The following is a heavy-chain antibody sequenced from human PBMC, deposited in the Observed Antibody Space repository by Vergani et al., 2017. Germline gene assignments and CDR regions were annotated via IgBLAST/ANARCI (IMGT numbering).Heavy chain of an antibody. V-gene: IGHV3-23*04. Sequence: VQLVESGGGVVQPGRSLRLSCAASGFTFSSYAMSWVRQAPGKGLEWVSAISGSGGSTYYADSVKGRFTISRDNSKNTLYLQMNSLRAEDTAVYYCAKQRGQWLVRYYFDYWGQGTLVTVSS. CDR1: GFTFSSYA. J-gene: IGHJ4*02. CDR3: AKQRGQWLVRYYFDY. CDR2: ISGSGGST. D-gene: IGHD6-19*01.